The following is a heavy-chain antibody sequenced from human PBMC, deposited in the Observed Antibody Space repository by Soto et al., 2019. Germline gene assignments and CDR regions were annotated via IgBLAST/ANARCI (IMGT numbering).Heavy chain of an antibody. Sequence: SETLSLTCAVYGGSFSGYYWSWIRQPPGKGLEWIGEINHSGSTNYNPSLKSRVTISVDTSKNQFSLKLSSVTAADTAVYYCARGASIAARNWFDPWGQGTLVTVSS. J-gene: IGHJ5*02. CDR3: ARGASIAARNWFDP. V-gene: IGHV4-34*01. D-gene: IGHD6-6*01. CDR2: INHSGST. CDR1: GGSFSGYY.